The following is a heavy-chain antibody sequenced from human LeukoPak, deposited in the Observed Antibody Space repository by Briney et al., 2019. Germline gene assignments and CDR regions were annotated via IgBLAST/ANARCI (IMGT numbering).Heavy chain of an antibody. V-gene: IGHV3-23*01. CDR1: GFTFSSYA. CDR3: AKDLYDSSGLLSDY. D-gene: IGHD3-22*01. Sequence: GGSLRLPCAASGFTFSSYAMSWVRQAPGKGLEWVSAISGSGGSTYYADSVKGRFTISRDNSKNTLYLQMNSLRAEDTAVYYCAKDLYDSSGLLSDYWGQGTLVTVSS. J-gene: IGHJ4*02. CDR2: ISGSGGST.